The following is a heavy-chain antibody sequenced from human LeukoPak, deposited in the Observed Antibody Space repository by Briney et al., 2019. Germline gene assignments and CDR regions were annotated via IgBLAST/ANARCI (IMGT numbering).Heavy chain of an antibody. CDR3: ARGHCSGGGCYFPFDY. D-gene: IGHD2-15*01. Sequence: GESLQISFKGSGYSFTSYWIGWVRQMPGEGLEWMGLIYPGNSDTRTSPSFQGQVTISADKSTSTVYLQWSSLKASDTAMYYCARGHCSGGGCYFPFDYWGQGTLVTVSS. V-gene: IGHV5-51*01. CDR2: IYPGNSDT. CDR1: GYSFTSYW. J-gene: IGHJ4*02.